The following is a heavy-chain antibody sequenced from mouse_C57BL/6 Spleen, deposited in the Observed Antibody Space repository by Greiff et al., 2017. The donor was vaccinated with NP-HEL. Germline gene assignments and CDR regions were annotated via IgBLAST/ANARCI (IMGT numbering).Heavy chain of an antibody. D-gene: IGHD2-3*01. CDR3: TVYDGPGAMDY. CDR2: IDPETGGT. Sequence: QVQLQQSGAELVRPGASVTLSCKASGYTFTDYEMHWVKQTPVHGLEWIGAIDPETGGTAYNQKFKGKAILTADTSYSTAYMELRSLTSEDSAVYYCTVYDGPGAMDYWGQGTSVTVSS. V-gene: IGHV1-15*01. J-gene: IGHJ4*01. CDR1: GYTFTDYE.